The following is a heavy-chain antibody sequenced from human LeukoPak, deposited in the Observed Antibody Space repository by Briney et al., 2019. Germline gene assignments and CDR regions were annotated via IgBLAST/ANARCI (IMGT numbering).Heavy chain of an antibody. J-gene: IGHJ4*02. D-gene: IGHD6-19*01. CDR2: IYYSGST. Sequence: PSXXLSLTCTVSGGSISSGDYYWGWIRQPPGKGLEWIGYIYYSGSTYYNPSLKSRITISVETDKNEYSLKLSSVTAADTAVYYCAVLAVAGFFDYWGQGTLVTVSS. V-gene: IGHV4-30-4*08. CDR3: AVLAVAGFFDY. CDR1: GGSISSGDYY.